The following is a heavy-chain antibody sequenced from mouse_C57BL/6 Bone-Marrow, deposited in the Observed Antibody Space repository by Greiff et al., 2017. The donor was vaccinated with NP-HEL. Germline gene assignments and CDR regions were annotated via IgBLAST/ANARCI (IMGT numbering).Heavy chain of an antibody. J-gene: IGHJ3*01. CDR1: GYEFSNSW. CDR3: ARGAY. Sequence: QVQLKESGAELVKPGASVKISCKASGYEFSNSWMNWVKQRPGKGLEWIGQIYPGDVDTNYNGKFKDKATLTADKSSSTAYMQLSRLTSEDSAVYFCARGAYWGQGTLVTVSA. V-gene: IGHV1-80*01. CDR2: IYPGDVDT.